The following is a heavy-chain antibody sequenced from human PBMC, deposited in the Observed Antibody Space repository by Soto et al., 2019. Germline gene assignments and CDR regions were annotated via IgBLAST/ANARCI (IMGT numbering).Heavy chain of an antibody. Sequence: SGTLSLTGPVSGDAIRGFHWSWIRQPPGKGLEWIGYIYSSGYTNYNPSLKNQGTISVDTPKKQFFLNLRSVTAADTALYYCARGGRHNFGIDYRGPAILLSV. CDR2: IYSSGYT. J-gene: IGHJ4*02. CDR3: ARGGRHNFGIDY. D-gene: IGHD3-3*01. CDR1: GDAIRGFH. V-gene: IGHV4-59*01.